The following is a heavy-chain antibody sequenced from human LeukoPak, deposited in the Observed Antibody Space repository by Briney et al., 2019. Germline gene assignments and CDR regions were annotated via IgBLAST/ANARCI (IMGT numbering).Heavy chain of an antibody. D-gene: IGHD1-26*01. CDR3: AREHTSIVGAPYFDY. CDR2: ISYDGSNK. J-gene: IGHJ4*02. Sequence: GGSLRLSCAASGFTFSSYAMHWVRQAPGKGLEWVAVISYDGSNKYYADSVKGRFTISRDNSKNTLYLQMNSLRAEDTAVYYCAREHTSIVGAPYFDYWGQGTLVSVSS. V-gene: IGHV3-30*04. CDR1: GFTFSSYA.